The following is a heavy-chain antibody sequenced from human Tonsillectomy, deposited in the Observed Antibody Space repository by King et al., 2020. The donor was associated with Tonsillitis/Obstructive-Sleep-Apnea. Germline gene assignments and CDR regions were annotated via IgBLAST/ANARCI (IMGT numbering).Heavy chain of an antibody. J-gene: IGHJ5*01. V-gene: IGHV3-48*02. CDR1: GLTFGNYS. CDR3: ARRGWFDS. Sequence: VQLVESGGGLVQPGGSLRLSCAASGLTFGNYSMNWVRQAPGKGLEWVSYISSSISTIHYADSVKGRFTISRDNAKNSLYLQMNSLRDEDTAVYYCARRGWFDSWGQGTLVTVSS. CDR2: ISSSISTI.